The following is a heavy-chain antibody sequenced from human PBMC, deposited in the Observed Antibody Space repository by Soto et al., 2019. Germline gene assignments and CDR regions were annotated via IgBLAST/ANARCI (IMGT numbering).Heavy chain of an antibody. V-gene: IGHV3-33*01. J-gene: IGHJ3*02. CDR3: LRDNSGTPGSDGFEM. CDR2: LCNDGSNI. CDR1: DFAFTTFA. Sequence: WGSLRFSCESSDFAFTTFAIAWVRQAPGKGLDWVACLCNDGSNIFYADSGNGRFTISRDNSINTVYFQMNSLRVEDTGVYYCLRDNSGTPGSDGFEMWGRGTTVTVSS. D-gene: IGHD1-26*01.